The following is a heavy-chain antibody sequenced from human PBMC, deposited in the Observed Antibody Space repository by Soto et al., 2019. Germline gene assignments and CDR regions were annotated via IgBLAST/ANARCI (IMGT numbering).Heavy chain of an antibody. Sequence: SETLSLTCTVSGGSISSSSYYWGWIRQPPGKGLEWIGSIYYGGSTYYNPSLKSRVTISVDTSKNQFSLKLSSVTAADTAVYYRASHEDKYYDFWSGTDAFDIWGQATIVTV. CDR3: ASHEDKYYDFWSGTDAFDI. V-gene: IGHV4-39*01. J-gene: IGHJ3*02. CDR1: GGSISSSSYY. CDR2: IYYGGST. D-gene: IGHD3-3*01.